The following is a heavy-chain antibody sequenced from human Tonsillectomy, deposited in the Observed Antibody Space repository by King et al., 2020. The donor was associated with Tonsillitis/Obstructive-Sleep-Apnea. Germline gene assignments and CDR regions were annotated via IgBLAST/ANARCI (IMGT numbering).Heavy chain of an antibody. J-gene: IGHJ6*03. V-gene: IGHV1-69*01. CDR2: IIPIFGTT. Sequence: VQLVESGAEVKKPGSSVKVSCKASGGTFSSSAISWVRQAPGRGLEWMGGIIPIFGTTNYAQKFQGRVAITADESTSTAYMELSSLRSEDTAVYYCARDLGVDNDYGDYGPSTYYFYFMDVWGKGTTVTVSS. CDR1: GGTFSSSA. D-gene: IGHD4-17*01. CDR3: ARDLGVDNDYGDYGPSTYYFYFMDV.